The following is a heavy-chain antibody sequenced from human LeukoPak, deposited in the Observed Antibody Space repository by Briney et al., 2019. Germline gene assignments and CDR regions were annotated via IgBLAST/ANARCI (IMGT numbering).Heavy chain of an antibody. V-gene: IGHV4-39*07. CDR1: GGSISSTSCY. CDR3: AREYSSGTDY. D-gene: IGHD6-19*01. Sequence: SETLSLTCSVSGGSISSTSCYWGWIRQPPGKGLEWIGGIYYSGSTYYNPSLKSRVTISVDTSKNQFSLKLSSVTAADTAVYYCAREYSSGTDYWGQGTLVTVSS. CDR2: IYYSGST. J-gene: IGHJ4*02.